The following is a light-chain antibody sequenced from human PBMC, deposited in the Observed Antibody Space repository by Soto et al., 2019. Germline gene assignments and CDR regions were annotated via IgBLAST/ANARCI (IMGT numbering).Light chain of an antibody. Sequence: EIVLTQSPGTLSLSPGERATLSCRASQSVSSSYLAWYQHKPGQAPRLLIYGASSRATGIPDRLSGSGSGTDFTLTISRLVPEDFAMYYCQQYDNSPLFTFGPGTKVDIK. V-gene: IGKV3-20*01. CDR3: QQYDNSPLFT. CDR1: QSVSSSY. CDR2: GAS. J-gene: IGKJ3*01.